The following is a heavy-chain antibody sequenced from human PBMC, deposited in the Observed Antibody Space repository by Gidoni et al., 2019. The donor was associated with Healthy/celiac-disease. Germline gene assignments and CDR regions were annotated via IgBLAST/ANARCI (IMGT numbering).Heavy chain of an antibody. J-gene: IGHJ6*02. D-gene: IGHD2-2*01. CDR2: IYYSGST. CDR3: ARRGCSSTSCPPQWNV. V-gene: IGHV4-39*01. CDR1: GGSISSSSYY. Sequence: QLQLQESGPGLVKPSETLSLTCTVSGGSISSSSYYWGWIRQPPGKGLEWIGSIYYSGSTYYNPSLKSRVTIAVDTSKNQFSLKLSSVTAADTAVYYCARRGCSSTSCPPQWNVWGQGTTVTVSS.